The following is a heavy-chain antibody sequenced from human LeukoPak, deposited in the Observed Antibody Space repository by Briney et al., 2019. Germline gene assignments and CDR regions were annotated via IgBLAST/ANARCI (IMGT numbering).Heavy chain of an antibody. J-gene: IGHJ4*02. CDR3: ARDSHGVIPDY. CDR1: GGTFSSYA. V-gene: IGHV1-69*04. Sequence: GSSVKVSCKASGGTFSSYAISWVRQAPGQGLEWMGRIIPILGIANYAQKFQGRVTITADKSTSTAYMELSSLRSEDTAVYYCARDSHGVIPDYWGQGTLVTVSS. D-gene: IGHD2/OR15-2a*01. CDR2: IIPILGIA.